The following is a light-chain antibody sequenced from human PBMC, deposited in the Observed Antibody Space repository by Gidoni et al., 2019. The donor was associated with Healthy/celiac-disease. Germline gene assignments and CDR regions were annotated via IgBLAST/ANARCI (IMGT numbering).Light chain of an antibody. CDR3: RQYNNWHPLT. Sequence: EIVMTQSPATLSVSPGERATLLSRASKIFSSNLAWYQQKPGQPPRHLIYDASTRAAGLQARFSGGGSGREFTLTISSLQSEDFAVSYYRQYNNWHPLTFGEGTKVEIK. V-gene: IGKV3-15*01. J-gene: IGKJ4*01. CDR2: DAS. CDR1: KIFSSN.